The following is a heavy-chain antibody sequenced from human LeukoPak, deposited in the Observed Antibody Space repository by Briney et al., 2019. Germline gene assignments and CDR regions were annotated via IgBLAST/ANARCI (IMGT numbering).Heavy chain of an antibody. D-gene: IGHD6-13*01. J-gene: IGHJ4*02. CDR1: GFTFTAYA. Sequence: GGSLRLSCAASGFTFTAYAMSWFRQTPEKGLEWVANIHDDGIVTHYVDSVKGRFTISRDNARNSVNLQLNSLRADDTAVYYCAKDLMPRRRESWTPISAAGPQPPEYWGQGTLVTVSS. V-gene: IGHV3-7*01. CDR3: AKDLMPRRRESWTPISAAGPQPPEY. CDR2: IHDDGIVT.